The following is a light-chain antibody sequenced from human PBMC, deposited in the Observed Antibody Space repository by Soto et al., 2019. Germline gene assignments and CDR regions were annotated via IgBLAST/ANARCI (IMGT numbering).Light chain of an antibody. CDR2: EVS. J-gene: IGLJ2*01. Sequence: QSALTQPASVSGSPGQSITISCTGTSSDVGGYKYVSWFQQYPGKAPKLLISEVSHRPSGVSIRFSGSKSGNTASLTISGLQAEDEADYYCSSYTSSSNFVVFGGGTKLTVL. CDR1: SSDVGGYKY. V-gene: IGLV2-14*01. CDR3: SSYTSSSNFVV.